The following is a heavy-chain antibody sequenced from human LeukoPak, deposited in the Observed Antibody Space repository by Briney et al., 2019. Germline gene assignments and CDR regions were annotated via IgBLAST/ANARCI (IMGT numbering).Heavy chain of an antibody. V-gene: IGHV4-31*03. D-gene: IGHD4-17*01. J-gene: IGHJ4*02. Sequence: SETLSLTCTVSACSISTGGCYWSWIRQHPGKGLEWIRRIYYSGTTYYHPPRTIRVAISVDTSKNQFSLKLSSVTAADAAVYYCARSGTVTTWNYWGQGTLVTVSP. CDR3: ARSGTVTTWNY. CDR1: ACSISTGGCY. CDR2: IYYSGTT.